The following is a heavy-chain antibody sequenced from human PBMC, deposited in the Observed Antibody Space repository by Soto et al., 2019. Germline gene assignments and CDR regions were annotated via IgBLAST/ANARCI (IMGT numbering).Heavy chain of an antibody. J-gene: IGHJ4*02. Sequence: PVGSLRLSCTGSGFNFGNYALSWFRQAPVKGPEWVGFIRSEAYGGTTDYAASVKGRFIISRDDSKSIAYLEINSLQTDDTAVYYCTRYHFEYWGQGTLVTVSS. CDR1: GFNFGNYA. CDR3: TRYHFEY. V-gene: IGHV3-49*03. CDR2: IRSEAYGGTT.